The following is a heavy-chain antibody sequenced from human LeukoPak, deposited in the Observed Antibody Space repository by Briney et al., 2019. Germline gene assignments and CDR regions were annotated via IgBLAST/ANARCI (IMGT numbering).Heavy chain of an antibody. V-gene: IGHV3-21*01. CDR3: ARDFYSGSYYEYYFDY. CDR2: ISSSSSYI. CDR1: RFTFSSYS. J-gene: IGHJ4*02. D-gene: IGHD1-26*01. Sequence: RGSLRLSCAASRFTFSSYSMNWVRQAPGKGLEWVSSISSSSSYIYYADSLKGRFTISRDNAKNSLYLQMNSLRAEDTAVYYCARDFYSGSYYEYYFDYWGQGTLVTVSS.